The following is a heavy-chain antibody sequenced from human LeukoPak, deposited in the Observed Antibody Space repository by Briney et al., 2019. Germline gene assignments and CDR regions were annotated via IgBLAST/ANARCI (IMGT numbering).Heavy chain of an antibody. Sequence: GESLQISCKVSGYRFTSYWIGWVRQMPGKGLEWMGIIYPGGSDTRYSPSFQGQVTISADKSISTAYLQWSSLKASDTAMYYCARLRVTDFWSGYYYGMDVWGQGTTVTVSS. CDR2: IYPGGSDT. J-gene: IGHJ6*02. CDR3: ARLRVTDFWSGYYYGMDV. D-gene: IGHD3-3*01. CDR1: GYRFTSYW. V-gene: IGHV5-51*01.